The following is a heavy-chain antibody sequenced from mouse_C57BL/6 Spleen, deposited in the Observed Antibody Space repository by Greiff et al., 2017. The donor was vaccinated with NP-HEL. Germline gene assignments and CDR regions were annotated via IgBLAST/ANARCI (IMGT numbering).Heavy chain of an antibody. J-gene: IGHJ4*01. CDR3: ARKKAYYSNYNYAMDY. CDR1: GYSFTDYN. V-gene: IGHV1-39*01. CDR2: INPNYGTT. D-gene: IGHD2-5*01. Sequence: EVKLMESGPELVKPGASVKISCKASGYSFTDYNMNWVKQSNGKSLEWIGVINPNYGTTSYNQKFKGKATLTVDQSSSTAYMQLNSLTSEDSAVYYCARKKAYYSNYNYAMDYWGQGTSVTVSS.